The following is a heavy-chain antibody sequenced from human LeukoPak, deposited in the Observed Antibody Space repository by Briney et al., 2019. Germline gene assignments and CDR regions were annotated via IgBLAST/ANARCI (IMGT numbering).Heavy chain of an antibody. Sequence: ASVKVSCKASGYTFTGYYMHWVRQAPGQGLEWMGWINPNSGGTNYAQKFQGRVTMTRDTSISTAYMELSRLRSDDTAVYYCARESISCYYYMDVWGKGTTVTVSS. D-gene: IGHD2-15*01. J-gene: IGHJ6*03. CDR1: GYTFTGYY. CDR2: INPNSGGT. V-gene: IGHV1-2*02. CDR3: ARESISCYYYMDV.